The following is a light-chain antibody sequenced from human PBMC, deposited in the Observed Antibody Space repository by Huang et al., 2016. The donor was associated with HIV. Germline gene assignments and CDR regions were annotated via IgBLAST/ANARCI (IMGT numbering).Light chain of an antibody. J-gene: IGKJ2*01. CDR2: QAS. V-gene: IGKV1-5*03. CDR1: QSISDW. Sequence: DIQMTQSPSTLSASIGDRVTITCRASQSISDWLAWYQQKPGRAPNVLLYQASTLESGVPSRFSGSGSGTEFTLTIGNLQPDDFATYYCQQYHSYPYTFGQGTKLEIK. CDR3: QQYHSYPYT.